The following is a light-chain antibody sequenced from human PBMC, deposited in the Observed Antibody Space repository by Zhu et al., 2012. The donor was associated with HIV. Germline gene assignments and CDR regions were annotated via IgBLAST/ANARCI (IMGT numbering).Light chain of an antibody. V-gene: IGKV1D-13*01. Sequence: LTQSPSFLSASVGDRVTITCRASQGVSTGLAWYQRKPGKTPNLLIYDGSTLQSGVPSRFSGSGSGTDFTLTISSLQPADFATYYCQQTINYPLTFGGGPRWRS. CDR2: DGS. J-gene: IGKJ4*01. CDR3: QQTINYPLT. CDR1: QGVSTG.